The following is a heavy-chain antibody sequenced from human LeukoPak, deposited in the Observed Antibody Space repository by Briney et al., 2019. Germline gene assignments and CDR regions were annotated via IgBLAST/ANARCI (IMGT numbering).Heavy chain of an antibody. CDR1: GYNFISYY. CDR3: AREDVVLVDAVRYYYYGMDV. J-gene: IGHJ6*02. D-gene: IGHD2-8*01. CDR2: INPGGGST. Sequence: GASVKVSCKASGYNFISYYMHWVRQAPGQGLEWMGIINPGGGSTSYAQKFQDRVTMTRDTSTSTVYMELSSLKSEDTAVYYCAREDVVLVDAVRYYYYGMDVWGQGTTVTVSS. V-gene: IGHV1-46*01.